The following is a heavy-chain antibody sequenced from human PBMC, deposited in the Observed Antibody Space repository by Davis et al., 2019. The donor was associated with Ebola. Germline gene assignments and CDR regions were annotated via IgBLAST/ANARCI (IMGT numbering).Heavy chain of an antibody. CDR1: GFTFSSNS. CDR2: LGTSADT. D-gene: IGHD6-19*01. Sequence: LSLTCAASGFTFSSNSMNWVRQAPGKGLEWVSTLGTSADTYYADSVKGRFTISRDNSKNTLYLQMNSLRAEDTAVYYCATTPQYSSGQNKPFDYWGQGTLVTVSS. V-gene: IGHV3-21*01. J-gene: IGHJ4*02. CDR3: ATTPQYSSGQNKPFDY.